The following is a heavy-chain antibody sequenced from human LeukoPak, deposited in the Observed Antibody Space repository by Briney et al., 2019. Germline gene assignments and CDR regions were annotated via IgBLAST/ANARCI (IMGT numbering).Heavy chain of an antibody. D-gene: IGHD6-13*01. CDR2: INDRGST. V-gene: IGHV4-59*02. CDR3: VRDSRYGSGWFEDGLDF. J-gene: IGHJ6*02. Sequence: PSETLSLTCSVSGDSVRSYYWSWIRQPPGQGLEWLGHINDRGSTNYNPSLQGRVTISIDTSKNQFSLKVNSVTAADTAVYYCVRDSRYGSGWFEDGLDFWGQGATVTVSS. CDR1: GDSVRSYY.